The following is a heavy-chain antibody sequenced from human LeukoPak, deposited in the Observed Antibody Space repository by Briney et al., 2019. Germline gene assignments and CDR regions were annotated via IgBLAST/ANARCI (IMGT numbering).Heavy chain of an antibody. CDR3: ARSRSGWYNSYYYYYMDV. Sequence: PGRSLRLSCAASGFTVSSNYMSWVRQAPGKGLEWVSAISGSGGSTYYADSVKGRFTISRDNAKNSLYLQMNSLRAEDTAVYYCARSRSGWYNSYYYYYMDVWGKGTTVTISS. CDR2: ISGSGGST. V-gene: IGHV3-23*01. J-gene: IGHJ6*03. CDR1: GFTVSSNY. D-gene: IGHD6-19*01.